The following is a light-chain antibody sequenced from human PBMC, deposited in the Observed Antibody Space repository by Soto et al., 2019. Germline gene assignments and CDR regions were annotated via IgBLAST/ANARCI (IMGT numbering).Light chain of an antibody. Sequence: EIVMTQSPATLSVSPGERATLSCRARQSVSSNLAWYPQKPGQAPRLLICGASTRAAGIPARFSGSGSGKEFTLIIMNRQSEDFAVYYCQQYNNWPRHFGQVTKLEIK. CDR3: QQYNNWPRH. CDR2: GAS. J-gene: IGKJ2*01. CDR1: QSVSSN. V-gene: IGKV3-15*01.